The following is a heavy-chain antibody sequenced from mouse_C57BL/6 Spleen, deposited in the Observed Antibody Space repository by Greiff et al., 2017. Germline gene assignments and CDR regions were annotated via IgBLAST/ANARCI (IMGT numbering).Heavy chain of an antibody. D-gene: IGHD1-1*01. CDR2: IDPETGGT. Sequence: QVQLQQSGAELVRPGASVTLSCKASGYTFTDYEMHWVKQTPVHGLEWIGAIDPETGGTAYNQKFKGKAILTADKSSSTAYMELRSLTSEDSAVYYCTKSHYYGSSYEGYFDYWGQGTTLTVSS. CDR1: GYTFTDYE. V-gene: IGHV1-15*01. CDR3: TKSHYYGSSYEGYFDY. J-gene: IGHJ2*01.